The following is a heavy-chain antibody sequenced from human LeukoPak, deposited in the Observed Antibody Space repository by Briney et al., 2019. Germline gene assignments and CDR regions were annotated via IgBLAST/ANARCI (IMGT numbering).Heavy chain of an antibody. Sequence: GGSLRLSCAASGFTFSNYGMHWVRQAPGKGLEWVAFIRYDGSNKYYADSVKGRFTISRDNSKNTLYLQMNSLRAEDTAVYYCAKSATITIFGVGVGYWGQGTLVTVSS. D-gene: IGHD3-3*01. CDR2: IRYDGSNK. CDR1: GFTFSNYG. V-gene: IGHV3-30*02. CDR3: AKSATITIFGVGVGY. J-gene: IGHJ4*02.